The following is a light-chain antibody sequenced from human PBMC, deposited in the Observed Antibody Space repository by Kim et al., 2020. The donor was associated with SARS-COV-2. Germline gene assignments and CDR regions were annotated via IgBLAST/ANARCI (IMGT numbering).Light chain of an antibody. V-gene: IGLV1-44*01. CDR3: ASWDDSLNAWV. CDR1: TSNVTTTT. J-gene: IGLJ3*02. Sequence: GQRVSISCSGGTSNVTTTTVNWYRQFPGTAPKLLIYLENRRPSGVPDRFSGSRSGTTASLAISDLRSEDEADYHCASWDDSLNAWVFGGGTQLTVL. CDR2: LEN.